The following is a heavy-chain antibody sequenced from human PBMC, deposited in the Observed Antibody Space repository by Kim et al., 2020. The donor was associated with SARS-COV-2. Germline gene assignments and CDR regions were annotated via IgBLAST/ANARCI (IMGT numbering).Heavy chain of an antibody. J-gene: IGHJ4*02. D-gene: IGHD5-18*01. CDR1: GYTFTSYY. V-gene: IGHV1-46*01. CDR2: INPSGGST. Sequence: ASVKVSCKASGYTFTSYYMHWVRQAPGQGLEWMGIINPSGGSTSYAQKFQGRVTMTRDTSTSTVYMELSSLRSEDTAVYYCASMKGGVDTAMEFDYWGQGTLVTVSS. CDR3: ASMKGGVDTAMEFDY.